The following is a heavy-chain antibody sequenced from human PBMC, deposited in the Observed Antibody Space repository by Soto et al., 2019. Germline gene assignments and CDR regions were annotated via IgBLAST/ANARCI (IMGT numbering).Heavy chain of an antibody. V-gene: IGHV3-23*01. CDR2: INANGGST. CDR3: AIVPLGRDAFDI. J-gene: IGHJ3*02. CDR1: GFTFNNYA. Sequence: GGSLRLSCAASGFTFNNYAMSWVRQAPGKGLEWVSSINANGGSTYYADSVKGRFTISRDNSKNTLYLRMSSLRTEDTAVFYCAIVPLGRDAFDIWGQGTMVTVAS. D-gene: IGHD3-16*01.